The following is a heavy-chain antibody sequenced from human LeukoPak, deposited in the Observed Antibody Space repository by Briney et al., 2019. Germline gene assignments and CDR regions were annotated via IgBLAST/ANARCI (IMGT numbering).Heavy chain of an antibody. J-gene: IGHJ4*02. V-gene: IGHV3-30*04. CDR1: GFTFSNFA. D-gene: IGHD5-12*01. CDR3: ARESGYSGYDFPFDY. Sequence: QPGRSLRLSCATSGFTFSNFAIHWVRQAPGKGLEWVAAISYDRSNKYFADSVKGRFTISRDNSGNTLYLQMNSLRAEDTAVYYCARESGYSGYDFPFDYWGQGTLVTVSS. CDR2: ISYDRSNK.